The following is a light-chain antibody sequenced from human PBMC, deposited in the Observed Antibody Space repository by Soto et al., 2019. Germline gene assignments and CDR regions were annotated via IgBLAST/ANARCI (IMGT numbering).Light chain of an antibody. J-gene: IGKJ5*01. Sequence: DIQMTQSPSSLSASVGDRVTITCRASQNIINYLNWYQQKPGKAPQLLIYVASRLESGVPSRFSGSGSGTDFTLTISSXQPEDFATYYCQQSYNAPITFGQGTRLEIK. CDR2: VAS. CDR3: QQSYNAPIT. V-gene: IGKV1-39*01. CDR1: QNIINY.